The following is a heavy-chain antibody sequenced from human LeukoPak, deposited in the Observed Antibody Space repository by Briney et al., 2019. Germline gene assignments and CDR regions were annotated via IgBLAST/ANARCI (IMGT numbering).Heavy chain of an antibody. CDR1: GYTFTGYY. Sequence: ASVKVSCKASGYTFTGYYMHWVRQAPGQGLEWMGWIDPNSGGTDYAQKFQGRVTMTRDTSISTAYMELSRLRSDDTAVYYCARDKSGSSGWYSYFDYWGQGTLVTVSS. CDR2: IDPNSGGT. CDR3: ARDKSGSSGWYSYFDY. J-gene: IGHJ4*02. V-gene: IGHV1-2*02. D-gene: IGHD6-19*01.